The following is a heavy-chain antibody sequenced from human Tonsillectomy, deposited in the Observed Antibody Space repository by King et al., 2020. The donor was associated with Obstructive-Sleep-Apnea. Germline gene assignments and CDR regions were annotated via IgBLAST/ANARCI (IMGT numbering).Heavy chain of an antibody. V-gene: IGHV4-30-2*01. CDR3: ARLGDYGDFRGIDY. J-gene: IGHJ4*02. Sequence: QLQESGSGLVKPSQTLSLTCAVSGGSISSGNYSWSWIRQPPGKGLEWIADIYHSGSTYYTPSLKSRFTMSVDRSKNQISLKLTSMTAAATAVYYCARLGDYGDFRGIDYWGQGTLVTASS. CDR2: IYHSGST. D-gene: IGHD4-17*01. CDR1: GGSISSGNYS.